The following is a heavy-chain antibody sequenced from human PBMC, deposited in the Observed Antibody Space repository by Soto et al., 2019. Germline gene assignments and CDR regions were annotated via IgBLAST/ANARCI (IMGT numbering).Heavy chain of an antibody. CDR2: INQSGSN. V-gene: IGHV4-34*01. D-gene: IGHD6-6*01. J-gene: IGHJ6*02. CDR1: GGSFSDYY. CDR3: VCSSSDYFYGMDV. Sequence: QVQLQQLGAGLLKTSETLSLTCAVYGGSFSDYYWTWIRQPPGKGLEWIGEINQSGSNNYRPSLRSRVTMSVETSKTQLSLKMSSVTASDTAVYYCVCSSSDYFYGMDVWGQGTTVTVSS.